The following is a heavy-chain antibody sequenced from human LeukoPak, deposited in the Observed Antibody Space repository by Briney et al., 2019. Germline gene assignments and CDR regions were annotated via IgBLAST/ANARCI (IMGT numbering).Heavy chain of an antibody. D-gene: IGHD3-10*01. CDR2: IYYSGST. Sequence: SETLSLTCTVSGGSISSYYWSWIRQPPGKGLEWIGYIYYSGSTNYNPSLKSRVTISVDTSKNQFSLKLSSVTAADTAVYYCARHRFGDQADYWGQGTLVTVSS. J-gene: IGHJ4*02. V-gene: IGHV4-59*08. CDR3: ARHRFGDQADY. CDR1: GGSISSYY.